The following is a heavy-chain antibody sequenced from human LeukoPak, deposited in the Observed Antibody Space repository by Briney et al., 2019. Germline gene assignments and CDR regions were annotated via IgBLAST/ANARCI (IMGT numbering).Heavy chain of an antibody. V-gene: IGHV3-23*01. CDR3: AKGVKSIAARPSFDY. CDR1: GLTFSSYA. D-gene: IGHD6-6*01. CDR2: ISGSGGST. Sequence: PGGSLRLSCAASGLTFSSYAMSWVRQAPGKGLEWVSAISGSGGSTYYADSVKGRFTISRDNSKNTLYLQMNSLRAEDTAVYYCAKGVKSIAARPSFDYWGQGTLVTVSS. J-gene: IGHJ4*02.